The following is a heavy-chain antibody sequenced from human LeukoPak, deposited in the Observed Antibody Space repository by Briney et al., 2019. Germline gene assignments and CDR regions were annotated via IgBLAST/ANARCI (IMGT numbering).Heavy chain of an antibody. V-gene: IGHV3-21*01. D-gene: IGHD6-19*01. CDR2: ISSSSSYI. J-gene: IGHJ4*02. CDR1: GFTFSSYA. Sequence: PGGSLRLSCAASGFTFSSYAMHWVRQAPGKGLEWVSSISSSSSYIYYADSVKGRFTISRDNAKNSLYLQMNSLRAEDTAVYYCARGGVYSSGWYVDYWGQGTQVTIFS. CDR3: ARGGVYSSGWYVDY.